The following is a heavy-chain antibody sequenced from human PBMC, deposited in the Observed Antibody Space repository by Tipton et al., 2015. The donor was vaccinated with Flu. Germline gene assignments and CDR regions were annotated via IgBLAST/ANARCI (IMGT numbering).Heavy chain of an antibody. Sequence: TLSLTCTVSGGSISSHHWSWIRQSPGKGLEWIAYISSSGTTNYNPSLKSRVTTSVDTSKNHFSLKLASVTAADTAVYFCARARRFLEGQFYYSYRDVWGKGTTVTVPS. CDR2: ISSSGTT. CDR3: ARARRFLEGQFYYSYRDV. J-gene: IGHJ6*03. CDR1: GGSISSHH. D-gene: IGHD3-3*01. V-gene: IGHV4-59*11.